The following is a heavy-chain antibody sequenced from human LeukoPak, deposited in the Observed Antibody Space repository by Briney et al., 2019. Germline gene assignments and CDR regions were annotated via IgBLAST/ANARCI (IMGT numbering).Heavy chain of an antibody. J-gene: IGHJ4*02. CDR1: GFTFTSYG. CDR2: IWYDGSNK. V-gene: IGHV3-33*01. Sequence: QAGGSLRLSCAASGFTFTSYGMHWVRQAPGKGLEWVAVIWYDGSNKYYADSVKGRFTISRDTSNNTLYLQMNSLRAEDTAVYYCSRAPMTSVRSLFDYWGQGTLVTVSS. CDR3: SRAPMTSVRSLFDY.